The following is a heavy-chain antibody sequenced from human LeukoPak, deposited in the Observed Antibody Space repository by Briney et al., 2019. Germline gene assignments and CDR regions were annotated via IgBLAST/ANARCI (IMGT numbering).Heavy chain of an antibody. CDR1: GGSISSYY. D-gene: IGHD3-22*01. V-gene: IGHV4-4*07. CDR3: ARAGDYYDSSGYFDY. J-gene: IGHJ4*02. CDR2: IYTSGST. Sequence: PSETLSLTCTVSGGSISSYYWGWIRQPAGKGLEWIGRIYTSGSTNYNPSLKSRVTISVDKSKNQFSLKLSSVTAADTAVYYCARAGDYYDSSGYFDYWGQGTLVTVSS.